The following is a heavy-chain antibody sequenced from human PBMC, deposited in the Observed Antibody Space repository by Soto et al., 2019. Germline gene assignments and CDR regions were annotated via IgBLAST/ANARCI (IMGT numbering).Heavy chain of an antibody. CDR1: GGSISSYY. CDR2: IYYSEST. V-gene: IGHV4-59*01. Sequence: PSETLSLTCTVSGGSISSYYWSWIRQPAGKGLEWIGYIYYSESTNYNPSLKSRVTISLDTSKNQFSLKLRPVTAADTAVYYCARARDFGAARYYYDLDVWGQGTTVTVSS. CDR3: ARARDFGAARYYYDLDV. D-gene: IGHD2-21*01. J-gene: IGHJ6*02.